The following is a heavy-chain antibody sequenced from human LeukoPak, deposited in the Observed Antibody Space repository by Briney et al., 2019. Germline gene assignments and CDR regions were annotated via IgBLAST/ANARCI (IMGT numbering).Heavy chain of an antibody. Sequence: SVKVSCKASGGTFSSYAISWVRQAPGQGLEWMGRIIPIFGTANYAQKFQGRVTITTDESTSTAYMELSSLRSEDTAVYYCARVEGYGSGDYFDYWGQGTLVTVSS. J-gene: IGHJ4*02. CDR3: ARVEGYGSGDYFDY. D-gene: IGHD3-10*01. CDR2: IIPIFGTA. CDR1: GGTFSSYA. V-gene: IGHV1-69*05.